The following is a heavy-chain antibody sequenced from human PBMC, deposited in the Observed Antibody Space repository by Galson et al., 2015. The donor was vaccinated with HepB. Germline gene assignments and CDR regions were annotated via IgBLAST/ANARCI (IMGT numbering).Heavy chain of an antibody. V-gene: IGHV3-23*01. CDR1: GFTFSSYA. CDR3: AKNGGFYFDALCYRVDV. D-gene: IGHD3-9*01. Sequence: SLRLSCAASGFTFSSYAMSWVRQAPGKGLEWVSTIIGSGDNMFYADSVRGRFTISRDNSKNTLYLQMNSLRAEDTAVYYCAKNGGFYFDALCYRVDVWGQGTTVSVS. CDR2: IIGSGDNM. J-gene: IGHJ6*02.